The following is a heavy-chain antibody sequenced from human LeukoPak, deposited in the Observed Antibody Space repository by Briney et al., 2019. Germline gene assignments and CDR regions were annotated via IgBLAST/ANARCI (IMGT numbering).Heavy chain of an antibody. CDR3: AREGAMYDSSGYNVGDYFDY. D-gene: IGHD3-22*01. CDR1: GGSISSSSYY. V-gene: IGHV4-61*01. J-gene: IGHJ4*02. Sequence: PSETLSLTCTVSGGSISSSSYYWGWIRQPPGKGLEWIGYIYYSGSTNYNPSLKSRVTISVDTSKNQFSLKLRSVTAADTAVYYCAREGAMYDSSGYNVGDYFDYWGQGTLVTVSS. CDR2: IYYSGST.